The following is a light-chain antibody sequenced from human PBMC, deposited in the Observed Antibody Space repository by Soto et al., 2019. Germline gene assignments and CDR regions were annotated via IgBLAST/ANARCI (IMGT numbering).Light chain of an antibody. CDR1: QSISRW. J-gene: IGKJ1*01. CDR3: QQYNGYSTWT. V-gene: IGKV1-5*01. Sequence: DIQMTQSPSTVSASVGDRVTITRRASQSISRWLAWYQQKPGKAPKVLIWDASSLQRGVPSRFSGSGSGTEFTLTISSLQPDDFATYYCQQYNGYSTWTFGQGTKVDI. CDR2: DAS.